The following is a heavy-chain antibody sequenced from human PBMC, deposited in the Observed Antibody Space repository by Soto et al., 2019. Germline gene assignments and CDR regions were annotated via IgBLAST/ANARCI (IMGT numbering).Heavy chain of an antibody. J-gene: IGHJ4*02. Sequence: QVQLVQSGAEVKKPGASVKVSCKAFGYTFTDYYMHWVRQAPGQGLEWMGWIKPNSGGTKYAQKFQGWVTMTRDTSISTAYMELSRLRSDDTAVYYCARESTQWQVQFDYWGQGTLVTVSS. CDR1: GYTFTDYY. CDR3: ARESTQWQVQFDY. V-gene: IGHV1-2*04. CDR2: IKPNSGGT. D-gene: IGHD6-19*01.